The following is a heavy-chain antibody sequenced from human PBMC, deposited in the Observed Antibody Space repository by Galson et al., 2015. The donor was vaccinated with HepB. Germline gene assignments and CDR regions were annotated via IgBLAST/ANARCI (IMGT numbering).Heavy chain of an antibody. CDR3: ATSTKWSGYFDY. V-gene: IGHV3-53*01. CDR2: IYTGGDT. D-gene: IGHD2-15*01. J-gene: IGHJ4*02. Sequence: SLRLSCAASGFTFDDYAMHWVRHAPGKGLECVSVIYTGGDTRYADSVTGRFTISRDNSKNTVYLQMNSLRGEDTAVYYCATSTKWSGYFDYWGRGTLVTVSS. CDR1: GFTFDDYA.